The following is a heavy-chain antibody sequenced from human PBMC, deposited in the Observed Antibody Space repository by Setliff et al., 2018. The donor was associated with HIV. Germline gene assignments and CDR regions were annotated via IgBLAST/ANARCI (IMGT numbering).Heavy chain of an antibody. Sequence: SETLSLTCTVSGGSISSGSYYWSWIRQPAGKGLEWIGRIYTSGSTNYNPSLKSRVTISVDTSKNQFSLKSRSLTAADTAVYYCARETYYYDNPQYYYYYMDVWGKGTTVTVSS. CDR1: GGSISSGSYY. CDR3: ARETYYYDNPQYYYYYMDV. J-gene: IGHJ6*03. CDR2: IYTSGST. D-gene: IGHD3-22*01. V-gene: IGHV4-61*02.